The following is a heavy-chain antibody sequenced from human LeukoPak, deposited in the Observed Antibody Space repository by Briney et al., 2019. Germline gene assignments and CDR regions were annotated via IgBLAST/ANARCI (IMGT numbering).Heavy chain of an antibody. Sequence: SETLSLTCTVSGGSISSYYWGWIRQPPGKGLEWIGYIYYSGSTNYNPSLKSRVTISVDTSKNQFSLKLSSVTAADTAVYYCARVYSSGWARGTIDYWGQGTLVTVSS. CDR1: GGSISSYY. V-gene: IGHV4-59*01. CDR3: ARVYSSGWARGTIDY. J-gene: IGHJ4*02. CDR2: IYYSGST. D-gene: IGHD6-19*01.